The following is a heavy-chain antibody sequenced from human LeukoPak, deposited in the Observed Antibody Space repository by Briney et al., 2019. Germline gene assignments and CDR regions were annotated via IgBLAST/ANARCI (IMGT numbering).Heavy chain of an antibody. Sequence: SETLSLTCTVSGGSISSYYWSWIRQPPGKGLEWIGYIYYSGSTNYNPSLKSRVTISVDTSKNQFSLKLGSVTAADTAVYYCARHIVSSHYYDSSGYPLWAFDIWGQGTMVTVSS. J-gene: IGHJ3*02. CDR2: IYYSGST. V-gene: IGHV4-59*08. CDR3: ARHIVSSHYYDSSGYPLWAFDI. CDR1: GGSISSYY. D-gene: IGHD3-22*01.